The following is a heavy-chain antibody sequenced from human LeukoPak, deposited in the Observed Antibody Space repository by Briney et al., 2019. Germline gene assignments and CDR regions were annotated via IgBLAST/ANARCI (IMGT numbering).Heavy chain of an antibody. J-gene: IGHJ3*01. D-gene: IGHD1-20*01. CDR1: GFTFSDHF. CDR3: ARVSAITGATDALDF. CDR2: IRKKPNSYTT. V-gene: IGHV3-72*01. Sequence: GGSLRLSCAASGFTFSDHFMDWVRQAPGKGLEWVGRIRKKPNSYTTEYAASVKGRFTFSGGDSKNSLYLQMNSLETEDTAVYYCARVSAITGATDALDFWGQGTMVTVSS.